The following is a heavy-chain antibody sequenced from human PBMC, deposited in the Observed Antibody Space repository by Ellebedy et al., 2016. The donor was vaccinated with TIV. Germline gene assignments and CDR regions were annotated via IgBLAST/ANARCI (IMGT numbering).Heavy chain of an antibody. Sequence: GGSLRLSCAAPGFTFSSYSMNWVRQAPGKGLEWVSYISSSRSTIYYADSVKGRFTISRDNAKNSLYLQMNSLRDEDTAVYYCARGYHYDSSGYYYSFGNTFDYWGQGTLVTVSS. CDR2: ISSSRSTI. V-gene: IGHV3-48*02. CDR3: ARGYHYDSSGYYYSFGNTFDY. J-gene: IGHJ4*02. CDR1: GFTFSSYS. D-gene: IGHD3-22*01.